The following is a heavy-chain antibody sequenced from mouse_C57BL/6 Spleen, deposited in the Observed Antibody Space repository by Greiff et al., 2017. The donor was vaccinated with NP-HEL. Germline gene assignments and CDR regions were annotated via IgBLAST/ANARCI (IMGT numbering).Heavy chain of an antibody. D-gene: IGHD1-1*01. CDR3: TRGSYYYGSSPFDY. J-gene: IGHJ2*01. CDR2: ISSGGDYI. V-gene: IGHV5-9-1*02. Sequence: EVKVVESGEGLVKPGGSLKLSCAASGFTFSSYAMSWVRQTPEKRLEWVAYISSGGDYIYYADTVKGRFTISRDNARNTLYLQMSSLKSEDTAMYYCTRGSYYYGSSPFDYWGQGTTLTVSS. CDR1: GFTFSSYA.